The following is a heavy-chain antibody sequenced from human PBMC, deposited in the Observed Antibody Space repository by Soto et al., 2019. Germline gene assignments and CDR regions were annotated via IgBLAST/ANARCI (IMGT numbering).Heavy chain of an antibody. D-gene: IGHD6-19*01. Sequence: QVPLVESGGGVVQPGRSLRLSCAASGFTFSNYAMHWVRQAQGKGLEWVAVISYDGSNKYYADSVKGRFTISRDNSKNTLYLQMNSLRAEDTAVYYCARGTLYGLGYSSGWPNFDYWGQGTLVTVSS. CDR1: GFTFSNYA. V-gene: IGHV3-30-3*01. J-gene: IGHJ4*02. CDR3: ARGTLYGLGYSSGWPNFDY. CDR2: ISYDGSNK.